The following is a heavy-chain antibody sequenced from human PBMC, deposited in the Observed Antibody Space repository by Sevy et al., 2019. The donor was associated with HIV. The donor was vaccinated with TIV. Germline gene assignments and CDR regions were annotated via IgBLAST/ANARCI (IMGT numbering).Heavy chain of an antibody. CDR1: GSTLSQLS. D-gene: IGHD3-22*01. Sequence: ASVKVSCKVSGSTLSQLSMHWVRQAHGKGLEWMGSFDPEDGETIYAQKFQGRLTMTEDTSTDTAYMELSSLRSEDTAVYYCVTTKDYYDSSGYPFDYWGQGTLVTVSS. J-gene: IGHJ4*02. V-gene: IGHV1-24*01. CDR3: VTTKDYYDSSGYPFDY. CDR2: FDPEDGET.